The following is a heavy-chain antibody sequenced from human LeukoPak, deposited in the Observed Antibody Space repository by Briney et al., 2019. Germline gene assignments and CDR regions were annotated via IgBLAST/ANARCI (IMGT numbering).Heavy chain of an antibody. V-gene: IGHV3-7*01. CDR3: ARIGYSSSSPDY. Sequence: GGSLRLSCAASGFTFSNYWMTWVRQAPGRGLEWVANINQDGSTKYCVDSVRGRLTFSRDNARNSVYLQMNSLRVEDTAVYYCARIGYSSSSPDYWGQGTLVTVSS. CDR1: GFTFSNYW. J-gene: IGHJ4*02. D-gene: IGHD2-2*03. CDR2: INQDGSTK.